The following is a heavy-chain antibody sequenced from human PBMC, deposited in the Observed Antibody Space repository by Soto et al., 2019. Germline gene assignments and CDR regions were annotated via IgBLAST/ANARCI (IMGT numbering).Heavy chain of an antibody. CDR2: INPKSGGT. V-gene: IGHV1-2*04. J-gene: IGHJ4*01. CDR1: GDTFTRYF. CDR3: AKSYSSRYLYYFDY. Sequence: GASVKVSCKASGDTFTRYFMHWVRQAPGQGLEWIGWINPKSGGTNYAQKFQGWVTMTRDTSISTAYMEVSRLRSDDTAVYYCAKSYSSRYLYYFDYWGQGTLVTVSS. D-gene: IGHD1-26*01.